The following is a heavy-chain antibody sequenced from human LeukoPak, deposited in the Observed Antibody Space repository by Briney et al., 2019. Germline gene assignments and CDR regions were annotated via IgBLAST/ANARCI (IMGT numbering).Heavy chain of an antibody. CDR3: ARSFGWYALDV. CDR2: VKVGGDT. CDR1: GDSLDNLY. V-gene: IGHV4-34*01. Sequence: SETLSLTCAVYGDSLDNLYWSWVRQSPGKGLEWIGEVKVGGDTKYNPSLKSRVTMAADTSRNQFSPRLTFVTAADTAIYYCARSFGWYALDVWGQGALVTVSS. D-gene: IGHD6-19*01. J-gene: IGHJ4*02.